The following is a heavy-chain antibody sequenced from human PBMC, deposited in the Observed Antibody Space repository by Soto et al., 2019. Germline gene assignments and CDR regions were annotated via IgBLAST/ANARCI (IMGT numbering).Heavy chain of an antibody. CDR2: IIPIFGTA. V-gene: IGHV1-69*12. J-gene: IGHJ4*02. CDR3: ARDRGLLTVTTIPFFDY. D-gene: IGHD4-17*01. CDR1: GGTFSSYA. Sequence: QVQLVQSGAEVKKPGSSVKVSCKASGGTFSSYAISWVRQAPGQGLEWMGGIIPIFGTANYAQKFQGRVTITADESTSTAYMELSSLRSEDTDVYYCARDRGLLTVTTIPFFDYWGQGTLVTVSS.